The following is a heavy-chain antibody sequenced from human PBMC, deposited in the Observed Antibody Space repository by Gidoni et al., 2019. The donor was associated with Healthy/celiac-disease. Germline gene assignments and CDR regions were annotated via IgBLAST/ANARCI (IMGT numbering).Heavy chain of an antibody. CDR1: GYTFPSYY. CDR3: ATIFGVVSRNDAFDI. J-gene: IGHJ3*02. D-gene: IGHD3-3*01. Sequence: QVQLLQSGAEVKKPGASVKVSCKASGYTFPSYYMHWVRQAPGQGLEWMGIINPSGGSTSYAQKFQGRVTMTRDTSTSTVYMELSSLRSEDTAVYYCATIFGVVSRNDAFDIWGQGTMVTVSS. CDR2: INPSGGST. V-gene: IGHV1-46*03.